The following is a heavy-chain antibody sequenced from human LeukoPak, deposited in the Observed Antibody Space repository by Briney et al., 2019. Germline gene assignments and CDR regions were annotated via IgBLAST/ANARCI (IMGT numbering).Heavy chain of an antibody. CDR3: ARNAYDILTGYYIYYFDY. V-gene: IGHV4-34*01. Sequence: SETVSLTCAVYGGSFSGYYWSWIRQPPGKGLEWIGEISHSGSTNYNPSLKSRVTISVDTSKNQFSLKLSSVTAADTAVYYCARNAYDILTGYYIYYFDYWGQGTLVTVSS. J-gene: IGHJ4*02. D-gene: IGHD3-9*01. CDR1: GGSFSGYY. CDR2: ISHSGST.